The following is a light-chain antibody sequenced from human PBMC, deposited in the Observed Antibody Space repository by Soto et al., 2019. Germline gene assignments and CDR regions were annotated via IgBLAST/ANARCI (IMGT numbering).Light chain of an antibody. CDR1: QSISSY. V-gene: IGKV1-39*01. Sequence: DIQMTQSPSSLSASVGDRVTITCRASQSISSYLNWYQQKPGKAPKLLIYAASSLQSGVPSRFSGSGSWTDFTFTISSLQPEYFATYYCQQSYSTPYTFGQGTKLEIK. J-gene: IGKJ2*01. CDR3: QQSYSTPYT. CDR2: AAS.